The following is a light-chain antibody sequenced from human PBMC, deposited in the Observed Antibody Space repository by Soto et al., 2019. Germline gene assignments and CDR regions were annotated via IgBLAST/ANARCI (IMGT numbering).Light chain of an antibody. V-gene: IGKV1-5*03. CDR3: QQYKSYRA. Sequence: DIQMTQSPSTLSASVGDRIAITCRASQSIDTWLAWHQQKPGRAPKLLISKASTLESGVPSRFSGSGSGTDFTLTISGLQPDDFAIYYCQQYKSYRAFGQGTKVDIK. CDR1: QSIDTW. CDR2: KAS. J-gene: IGKJ1*01.